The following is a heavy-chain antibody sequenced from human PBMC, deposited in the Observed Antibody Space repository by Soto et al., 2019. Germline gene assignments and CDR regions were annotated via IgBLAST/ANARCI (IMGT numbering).Heavy chain of an antibody. CDR3: AKGAGDYATPFDY. V-gene: IGHV4-59*01. CDR1: GASINRYY. Sequence: PSETLSLTCSVSGASINRYYWSWLRQSPGKGLEXIGYVXXTXSXXXSXXXXSRVTMSVDTSKNQFSLRLTSVTAADTAMYYCAKGAGDYATPFDYWGQGTLVTVSS. J-gene: IGHJ4*02. CDR2: VXXTXSX. D-gene: IGHD4-17*01.